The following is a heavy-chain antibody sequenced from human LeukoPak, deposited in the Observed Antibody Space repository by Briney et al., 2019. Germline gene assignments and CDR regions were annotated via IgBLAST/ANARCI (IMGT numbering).Heavy chain of an antibody. V-gene: IGHV3-33*08. CDR1: GFTFSNYW. J-gene: IGHJ4*02. CDR2: IWYDGSNK. Sequence: GGSLRLSCAASGFTFSNYWMHWVRQAPGKGLEWVAVIWYDGSNKYYADSVKGRFTISRDNFKNTLYLQMNSLRAEDTAVYYCARDIGRYCGGDCYSLGYWGQGTLVTVSS. D-gene: IGHD2-21*02. CDR3: ARDIGRYCGGDCYSLGY.